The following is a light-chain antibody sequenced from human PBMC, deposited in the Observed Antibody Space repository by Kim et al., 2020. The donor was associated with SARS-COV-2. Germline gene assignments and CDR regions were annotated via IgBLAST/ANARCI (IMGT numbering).Light chain of an antibody. V-gene: IGKV3-20*01. Sequence: SPGERATLSSRASQSVSSTYLVWYQQKPGQAPRLVMYGASNRATGIPDRFSGSGSGTDFTLTISRLEPEDFALYYCHQYGSSPRTFGQGTKVDIK. CDR2: GAS. CDR1: QSVSSTY. J-gene: IGKJ1*01. CDR3: HQYGSSPRT.